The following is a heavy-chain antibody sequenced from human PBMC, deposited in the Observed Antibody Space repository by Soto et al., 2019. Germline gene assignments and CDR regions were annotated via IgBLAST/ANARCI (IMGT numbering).Heavy chain of an antibody. CDR2: IIPIFGTA. CDR1: GGTFSSYA. CDR3: AREGIAARPFEWFDP. J-gene: IGHJ5*02. D-gene: IGHD6-6*01. V-gene: IGHV1-69*13. Sequence: GASVKVSCKASGGTFSSYAISWVRQAPGQGLEWMGGIIPIFGTANYAQKFQGRVTITADESTSTAYMELSSLRSEDTAVYYCAREGIAARPFEWFDPWGQGTLVTVSS.